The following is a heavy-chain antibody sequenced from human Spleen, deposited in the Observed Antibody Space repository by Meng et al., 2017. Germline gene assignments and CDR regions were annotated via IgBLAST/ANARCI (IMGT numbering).Heavy chain of an antibody. V-gene: IGHV3-21*01. CDR2: ISSSSTYI. CDR3: ARVPSDSGRIDKNDY. J-gene: IGHJ4*02. CDR1: GFTFDDYA. Sequence: GESLKISCAASGFTFDDYAMHWVRQAPGKGLEWVSSISSSSTYIHYADSVKGRFTISRDNAKNSLYLQMNSLRAEDTAVYYCARVPSDSGRIDKNDYWGQGTLVTVSS. D-gene: IGHD3-10*01.